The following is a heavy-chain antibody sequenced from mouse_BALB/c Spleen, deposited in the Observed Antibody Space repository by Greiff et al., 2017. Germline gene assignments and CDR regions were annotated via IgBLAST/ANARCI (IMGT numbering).Heavy chain of an antibody. CDR3: ARHQYGNQLSWFAY. CDR2: ISNGGGST. Sequence: EVMLVESGGGLVQPGGSLKLSCAASGFTFSSYTMSWVRQTPEKRLEWVAYISNGGGSTYYPDTVKGRFTISRDNAKNTLYLQMSSLKSEDTAMYYCARHQYGNQLSWFAYWGQGTLVTVSA. D-gene: IGHD2-10*02. CDR1: GFTFSSYT. V-gene: IGHV5-12-2*01. J-gene: IGHJ3*01.